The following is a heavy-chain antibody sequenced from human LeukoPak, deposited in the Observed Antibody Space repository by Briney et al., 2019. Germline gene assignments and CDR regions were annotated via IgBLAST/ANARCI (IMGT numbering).Heavy chain of an antibody. CDR2: SNHGGTT. V-gene: IGHV4-34*01. J-gene: IGHJ4*02. Sequence: SETLSLTCAVYGGSFSGYYCSWIRQPPGKGLEWIGESNHGGTTNYNPSLKSRVTISVDTSKNQFSLKLNSVTAADTAVYYCARAQLGGPVDYWGRGTLVTVSS. D-gene: IGHD3-16*01. CDR3: ARAQLGGPVDY. CDR1: GGSFSGYY.